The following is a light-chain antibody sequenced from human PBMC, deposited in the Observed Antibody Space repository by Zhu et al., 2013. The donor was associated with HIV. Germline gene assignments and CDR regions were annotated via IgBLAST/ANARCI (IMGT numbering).Light chain of an antibody. J-gene: IGKJ1*01. CDR1: QGIRND. Sequence: DIRMTQSPSSLSAFVGDKVTITCRASQGIRNDLGWYQHKPGKAPKRLIYTASTFQSGVPSRFSASGSGTEFTLTITNLQPEDFATYYCLQHNTYPRTFGQGTKVETK. V-gene: IGKV1-17*02. CDR3: LQHNTYPRT. CDR2: TAS.